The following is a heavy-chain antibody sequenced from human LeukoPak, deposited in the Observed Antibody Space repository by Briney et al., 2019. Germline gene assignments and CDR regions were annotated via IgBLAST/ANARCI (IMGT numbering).Heavy chain of an antibody. V-gene: IGHV3-23*01. D-gene: IGHD1-26*01. CDR2: ISGSGGST. CDR1: GFTFSSYA. Sequence: GGSLRLSCAASGFTFSSYAMSWVRQAPGKGLEWVSAISGSGGSTYYADSVKGRFTISRDNSKNTLYLQMNSLRAEDTAVYYCAKDLHSGSYYPSGYWGQGTLVTVSS. CDR3: AKDLHSGSYYPSGY. J-gene: IGHJ4*02.